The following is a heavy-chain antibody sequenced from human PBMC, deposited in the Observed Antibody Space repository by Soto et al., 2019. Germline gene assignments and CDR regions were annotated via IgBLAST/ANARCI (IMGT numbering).Heavy chain of an antibody. CDR2: ISYDGSNT. J-gene: IGHJ6*02. CDR3: AREATVNDCWSGYHFIEV. CDR1: GFTFSSYA. D-gene: IGHD3-3*01. Sequence: QVQLVESGGGVVQPGRSLRLSCAASGFTFSSYAMHWVRQAAGKGLEWVAVISYDGSNTYYADSVKGRFTISRDNSKNTLYLQMNRLRAEDTAVYYCAREATVNDCWSGYHFIEVWGQGTTVTFSS. V-gene: IGHV3-30-3*01.